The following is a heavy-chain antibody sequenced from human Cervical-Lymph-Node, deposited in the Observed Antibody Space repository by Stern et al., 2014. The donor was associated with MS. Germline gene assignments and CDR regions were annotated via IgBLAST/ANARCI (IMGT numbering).Heavy chain of an antibody. Sequence: QLVESGPEVKKPGTSVKVSCKASGFTFTSSAVQWGRQARGKRFGWIGGTAVGSGNTNYAQKFQERVTITRDMSTSTAYMELSSLRSEDTAVYYCAAGNITGTTPGMDVWGQGTTVTVSS. V-gene: IGHV1-58*01. CDR1: GFTFTSSA. D-gene: IGHD1-7*01. CDR3: AAGNITGTTPGMDV. J-gene: IGHJ6*02. CDR2: TAVGSGNT.